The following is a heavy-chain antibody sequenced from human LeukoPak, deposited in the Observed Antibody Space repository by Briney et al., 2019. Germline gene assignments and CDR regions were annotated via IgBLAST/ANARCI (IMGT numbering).Heavy chain of an antibody. D-gene: IGHD2-2*01. J-gene: IGHJ3*02. CDR1: GFTVSSNY. V-gene: IGHV3-23*01. CDR2: ISGSGGST. Sequence: PGGSLRLSCAASGFTVSSNYMSWVRQAPGKGLEWVSAISGSGGSTYYADSVKGRFTISRDNSKNTLYLQMNSLRAEDTAVYYCAKTRIVVVPAARDAFDIWGQGTMVTVSS. CDR3: AKTRIVVVPAARDAFDI.